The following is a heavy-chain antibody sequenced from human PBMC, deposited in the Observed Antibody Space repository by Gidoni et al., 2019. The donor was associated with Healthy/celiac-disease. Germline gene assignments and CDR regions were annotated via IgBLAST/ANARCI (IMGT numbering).Heavy chain of an antibody. CDR1: GFTFSSYA. D-gene: IGHD3-10*01. J-gene: IGHJ4*02. Sequence: QVQLVESGGGVVQPGRSLSLSCAASGFTFSSYAMHWVRLAPGKGLEWVAVISYDGSNKYYADSGKGRFTISRDNSKNTLYLQMNSLRAEDTAVYYCAVDRTEFGESIFDYWGQGTLVTVSS. CDR2: ISYDGSNK. CDR3: AVDRTEFGESIFDY. V-gene: IGHV3-30-3*01.